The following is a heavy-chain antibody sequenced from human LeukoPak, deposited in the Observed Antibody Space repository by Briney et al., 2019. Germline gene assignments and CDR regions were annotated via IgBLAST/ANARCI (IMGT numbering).Heavy chain of an antibody. V-gene: IGHV3-48*01. Sequence: PSETLSLTCTVSGGSISSYYWSWIRQAPGKGLEWVSYISSSSSTIYYADSVKGRFTISRDNAKNSLYLQMNSLRAEDTAVYYCARGPHYSNYGSVDYWGQGTLVTVSS. J-gene: IGHJ4*02. CDR1: GGSISSYY. CDR3: ARGPHYSNYGSVDY. CDR2: ISSSSSTI. D-gene: IGHD4-11*01.